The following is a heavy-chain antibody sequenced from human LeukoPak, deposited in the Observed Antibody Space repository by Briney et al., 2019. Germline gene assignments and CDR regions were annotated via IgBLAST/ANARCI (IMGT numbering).Heavy chain of an antibody. Sequence: GGSLRLSCAASGLTFSNAWMSWVRQAPGKGLEWVGRIKSKTDGGTTDYAAPVKGRFTISRDDSKNTLYLQMNSLKTEDTAVYYCTTGGDSSSWSYSRPEQYYYYGMDVWGQGTTVTVSS. CDR2: IKSKTDGGTT. J-gene: IGHJ6*02. D-gene: IGHD6-13*01. CDR1: GLTFSNAW. CDR3: TTGGDSSSWSYSRPEQYYYYGMDV. V-gene: IGHV3-15*01.